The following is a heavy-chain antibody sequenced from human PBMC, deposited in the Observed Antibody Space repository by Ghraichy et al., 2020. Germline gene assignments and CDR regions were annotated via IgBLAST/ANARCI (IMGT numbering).Heavy chain of an antibody. CDR2: ISGGGGTT. J-gene: IGHJ5*02. CDR3: ATVSGSILIPSAKDWFDP. D-gene: IGHD2-8*01. CDR1: GFTLSSYA. V-gene: IGHV3-23*01. Sequence: GGSLRLSCAASGFTLSSYAMSWVRQAPGKGLEWVSGISGGGGTTYYADSVKGRFTVSRDNSKNTLYLQMNSLRAEDTAVYYCATVSGSILIPSAKDWFDPWGQGTLVTVSS.